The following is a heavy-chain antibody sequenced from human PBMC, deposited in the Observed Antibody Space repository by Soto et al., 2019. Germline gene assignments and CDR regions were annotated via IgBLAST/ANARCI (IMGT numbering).Heavy chain of an antibody. CDR2: TYHSGNP. Sequence: SETLSLTCDVSGDTISTGGYTWAWIRQPPGKALEWIGHTYHSGNPYYNPSLKSRVIISVDRSKNQFSLKLSSVTAADTSVYYCARGMTTVTTIDYWGQGTLVTVSS. V-gene: IGHV4-30-2*01. CDR3: ARGMTTVTTIDY. CDR1: GDTISTGGYT. J-gene: IGHJ4*02. D-gene: IGHD4-4*01.